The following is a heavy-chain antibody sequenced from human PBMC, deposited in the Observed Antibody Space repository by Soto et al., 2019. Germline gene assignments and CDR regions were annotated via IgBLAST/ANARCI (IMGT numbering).Heavy chain of an antibody. CDR1: GFTFSSYA. Sequence: SLRLSCAASGFTFSSYAMSWVRQAPGKGLVWVSRIYFDGITTNYADSVKGRLTVSRDNAKNTVYLHVNTLRDEDTAVYYCARGGAMGVDYWGQGTLVTVSS. CDR3: ARGGAMGVDY. J-gene: IGHJ4*02. D-gene: IGHD1-26*01. CDR2: IYFDGITT. V-gene: IGHV3-74*01.